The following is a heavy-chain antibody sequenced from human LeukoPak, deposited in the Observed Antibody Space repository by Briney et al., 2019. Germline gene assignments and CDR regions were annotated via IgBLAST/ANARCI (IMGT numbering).Heavy chain of an antibody. J-gene: IGHJ4*02. CDR1: GFSLSRNS. V-gene: IGHV3-48*01. Sequence: GGSLRLSCVGSGFSLSRNSMNWVRQAPGKGLEWLSYISSSSSAIFYADSVKGRFTISRDNAKNSLFLQMNSLRVEDTAVYYCATSGGIPPAGTEGYYFDSWGQGTLVTVSS. CDR2: ISSSSSAI. CDR3: ATSGGIPPAGTEGYYFDS. D-gene: IGHD2-2*01.